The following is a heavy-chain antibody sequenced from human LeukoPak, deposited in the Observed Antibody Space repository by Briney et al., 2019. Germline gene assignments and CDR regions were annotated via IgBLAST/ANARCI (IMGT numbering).Heavy chain of an antibody. CDR2: MGGTDGVA. CDR1: GFTFSTYA. CDR3: AKYFEAGRLLPNY. J-gene: IGHJ4*02. V-gene: IGHV3-23*01. Sequence: GGSLRLSCAASGFTFSTYAMSWVRQAPGKGLEWVSGMGGTDGVAYYADSVKGRFTISRDNSKNALYLQMNSLRAEDTAVYYCAKYFEAGRLLPNYWGQGTLVTVSS. D-gene: IGHD3-22*01.